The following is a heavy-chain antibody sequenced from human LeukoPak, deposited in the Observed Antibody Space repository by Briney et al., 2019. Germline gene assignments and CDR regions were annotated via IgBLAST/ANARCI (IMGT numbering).Heavy chain of an antibody. J-gene: IGHJ5*02. V-gene: IGHV3-30*02. CDR2: IRYDGSNK. CDR1: GFTFSSYG. CDR3: AKEKDIVVVPAAQPFDP. D-gene: IGHD2-2*01. Sequence: PGGSLRLSCAASGFTFSSYGMHWVRQAPGKGLEWLAFIRYDGSNKYYADSVKGRFTISRDNSKNTLYLQMNSLRAEDTAVYYCAKEKDIVVVPAAQPFDPWGQGTLVTVSS.